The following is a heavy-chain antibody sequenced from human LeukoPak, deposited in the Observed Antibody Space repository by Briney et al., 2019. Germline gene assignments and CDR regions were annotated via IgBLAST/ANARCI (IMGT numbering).Heavy chain of an antibody. Sequence: SETLSLTCAVYGGSFSGYYWSWIRQPPGKGLEWIGEINHSGSTNYNPSLKSRVTISVDTSKNQFSLKLSSVSAADTAVYYCAGDRLRIDYYAMDVWGQGTTVTVSS. CDR2: INHSGST. J-gene: IGHJ6*02. CDR3: AGDRLRIDYYAMDV. D-gene: IGHD5-12*01. CDR1: GGSFSGYY. V-gene: IGHV4-34*01.